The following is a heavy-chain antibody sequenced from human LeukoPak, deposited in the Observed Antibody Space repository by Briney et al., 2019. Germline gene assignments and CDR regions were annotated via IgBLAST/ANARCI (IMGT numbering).Heavy chain of an antibody. Sequence: ASVKVSCKASGYTFTSYAMHCVRQAPGQRLEWMGWINAGNGNTKYSQKFQGRVTMTRDTSISTAYMELSRLRSDDTAVYYCARDFGGQQLVHYFDYWGQGTLVTVSS. J-gene: IGHJ4*02. CDR2: INAGNGNT. CDR1: GYTFTSYA. CDR3: ARDFGGQQLVHYFDY. V-gene: IGHV1-3*01. D-gene: IGHD6-13*01.